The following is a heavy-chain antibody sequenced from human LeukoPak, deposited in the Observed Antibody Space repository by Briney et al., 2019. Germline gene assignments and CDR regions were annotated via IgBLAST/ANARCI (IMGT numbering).Heavy chain of an antibody. D-gene: IGHD3-10*01. CDR3: ARIARDLFGSGSPYPDV. V-gene: IGHV3-66*01. CDR1: GFTFGDHY. J-gene: IGHJ6*02. Sequence: PGGSLRLSCAASGFTFGDHYMSWIRQAPGKGLEWVSIIYTGGNTFYADFVEGRFTISRDNSRNTLYLQMSSLRVEDTAVYYCARIARDLFGSGSPYPDVWGQGTTVTISS. CDR2: IYTGGNT.